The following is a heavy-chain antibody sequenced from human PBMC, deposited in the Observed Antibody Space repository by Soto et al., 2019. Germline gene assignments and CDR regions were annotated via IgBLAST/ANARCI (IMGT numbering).Heavy chain of an antibody. CDR3: AKDRVGQMERFDS. CDR1: GFTYSSYG. CDR2: ISYDGSNK. Sequence: QVQLVESGGGVVQPGRSLRLSCAASGFTYSSYGMHWVRQAPGKGLEWVAVISYDGSNKYYADSVKGRFTISRDNSKNTLYLQMNSLRAEDTAVYYFAKDRVGQMERFDSWGQGTLVTVSS. D-gene: IGHD1-1*01. J-gene: IGHJ4*02. V-gene: IGHV3-30*18.